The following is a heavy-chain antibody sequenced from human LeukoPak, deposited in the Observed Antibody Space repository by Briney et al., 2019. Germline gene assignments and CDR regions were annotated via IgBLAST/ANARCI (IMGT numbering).Heavy chain of an antibody. CDR3: ARDRDSSSLSLFGC. CDR1: GGSISSYY. CDR2: IYTSGST. V-gene: IGHV4-4*07. D-gene: IGHD6-13*01. Sequence: SETLSLTCTVSGGSISSYYWSWIRQPAGKGLEWIGRIYTSGSTNYNPSLKSRVTMSVDTSKNQFSLKLSSVTAADTAVYYCARDRDSSSLSLFGCWGQGTLVTVSS. J-gene: IGHJ4*02.